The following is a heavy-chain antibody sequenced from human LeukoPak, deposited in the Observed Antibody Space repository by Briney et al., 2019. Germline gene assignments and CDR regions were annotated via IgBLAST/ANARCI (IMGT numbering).Heavy chain of an antibody. D-gene: IGHD6-13*01. CDR2: IKQDGTEQ. CDR1: GFTFSSYW. CDR3: ARDWGGAAAGPVFGY. J-gene: IGHJ4*02. Sequence: TGGSLRLSCAASGFTFSSYWMSWVRQAPGKGLEWVANIKQDGTEQYYVDSVKGRFSISRDNAKNSLYLQMNSLRAEDTALYYCARDWGGAAAGPVFGYWGQGTLVTVSS. V-gene: IGHV3-7*01.